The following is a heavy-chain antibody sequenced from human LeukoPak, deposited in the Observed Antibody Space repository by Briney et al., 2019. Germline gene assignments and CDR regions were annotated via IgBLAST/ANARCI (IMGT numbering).Heavy chain of an antibody. CDR3: AKDGGLWVSAHWGDS. CDR1: GFTFSNYA. Sequence: GGSLRLSCAASGFTFSNYAMSWVRQAPGRGLEWVSGITNSGGSTYYADSVKGRFTISRDSSKNTLDLQMNSLRAEDTAVYYCAKDGGLWVSAHWGDSWGRGTLVTVSS. V-gene: IGHV3-23*01. CDR2: ITNSGGST. J-gene: IGHJ4*02. D-gene: IGHD7-27*01.